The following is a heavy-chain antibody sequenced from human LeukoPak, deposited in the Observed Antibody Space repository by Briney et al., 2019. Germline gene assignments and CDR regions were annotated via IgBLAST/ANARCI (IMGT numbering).Heavy chain of an antibody. Sequence: SETLSLTCTVSGASISTGNYYWSWVRQPAGKGLEWIGRIYTSGSTNYNPSLKSRVTISVDTSKNQFSLKLSSVTAADTAVYYCARLYDYVWGSYRSRPYYFDYWGQGTLVTVSS. D-gene: IGHD3-16*02. CDR1: GASISTGNYY. J-gene: IGHJ4*02. CDR3: ARLYDYVWGSYRSRPYYFDY. CDR2: IYTSGST. V-gene: IGHV4-61*02.